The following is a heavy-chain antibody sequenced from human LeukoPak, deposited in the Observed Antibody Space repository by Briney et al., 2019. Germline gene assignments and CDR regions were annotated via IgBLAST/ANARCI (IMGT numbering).Heavy chain of an antibody. CDR2: MNPNSGNT. CDR1: GYTFTSYD. CDR3: ARGGQWFGELHMDV. V-gene: IGHV1-8*01. D-gene: IGHD3-10*01. J-gene: IGHJ6*03. Sequence: ASVKVSCKASGYTFTSYDINWVRQATGQGLEWMGWMNPNSGNTGYAQKFQGRVTMTRNTSISTAYMELSSLRSEDTAVYYCARGGQWFGELHMDVWGKGTTVTIPS.